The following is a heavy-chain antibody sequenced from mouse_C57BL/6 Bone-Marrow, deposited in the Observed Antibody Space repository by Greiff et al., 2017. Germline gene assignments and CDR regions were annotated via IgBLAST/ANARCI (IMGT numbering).Heavy chain of an antibody. CDR1: GYTFTSYW. CDR2: IHPNSGST. J-gene: IGHJ3*01. CDR3: APYYCGSSYVRAY. Sequence: VQLQQSGAELVKPGASVKLSCKASGYTFTSYWMHWVKQRPGQGLEWIGMIHPNSGSTNYNEKFKSKATLTVDKSSSTAYMQLSSLTSEDSAVYYCAPYYCGSSYVRAYWGQGTLVTVSA. D-gene: IGHD1-1*01. V-gene: IGHV1-64*01.